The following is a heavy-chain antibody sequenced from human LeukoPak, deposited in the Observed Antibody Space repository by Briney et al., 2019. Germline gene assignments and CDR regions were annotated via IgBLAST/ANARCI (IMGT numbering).Heavy chain of an antibody. V-gene: IGHV5-51*01. Sequence: GKSLKISCKASGFRFNRDWIGWVRQMPGKGLEWMGIIYPGDSDTRYSPSFQGQVTISADKSVSAAYVQWNSLKASDSGIYYCARTRGARDAFDLWGQGTMVTVSS. D-gene: IGHD3/OR15-3a*01. CDR1: GFRFNRDW. J-gene: IGHJ3*01. CDR2: IYPGDSDT. CDR3: ARTRGARDAFDL.